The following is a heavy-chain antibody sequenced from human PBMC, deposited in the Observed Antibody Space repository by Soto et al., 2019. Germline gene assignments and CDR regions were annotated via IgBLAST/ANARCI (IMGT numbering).Heavy chain of an antibody. Sequence: QVQLQESGPGLVKPSQTLSLTCTVSGGSISSGGYYWSWIRQHPGKGLEWIGYIYYSGSTYYNPSLKSRVTISVDTSKNQFSLKLSSVTAANTAVYYCARSPYYGDYFGWFDPWGQGTLVTVSS. D-gene: IGHD4-17*01. V-gene: IGHV4-31*03. J-gene: IGHJ5*02. CDR2: IYYSGST. CDR3: ARSPYYGDYFGWFDP. CDR1: GGSISSGGYY.